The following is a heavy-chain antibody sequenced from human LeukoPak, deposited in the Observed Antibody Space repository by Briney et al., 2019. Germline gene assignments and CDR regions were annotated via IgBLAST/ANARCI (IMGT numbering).Heavy chain of an antibody. CDR1: GYTFTGYY. D-gene: IGHD3-16*01. J-gene: IGHJ4*02. CDR2: INPNSGGT. V-gene: IGHV1-2*02. CDR3: ASPGEKDYYFDY. Sequence: ASVKVSCKAAGYTFTGYYMHWVRQAPGQGLEWMGWINPNSGGTSYAQKFQGRVTMTRDTSTSTVYMELSSLRSEDTAVYYCASPGEKDYYFDYWGQGTLVTVSS.